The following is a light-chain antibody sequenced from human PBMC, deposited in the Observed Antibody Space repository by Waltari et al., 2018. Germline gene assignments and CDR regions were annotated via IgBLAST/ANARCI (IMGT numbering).Light chain of an antibody. CDR1: QDISNY. CDR3: QQYDNLLQFT. Sequence: DIQMTQSPSSLSASVGDRVTITCQASQDISNYLNWYQQKPGKAPKLLIYEASNLETGVPSRFSGSGSGTDFTFTISSLQPEDIATYYCQQYDNLLQFTFGPGTKVDIK. CDR2: EAS. V-gene: IGKV1-33*01. J-gene: IGKJ3*01.